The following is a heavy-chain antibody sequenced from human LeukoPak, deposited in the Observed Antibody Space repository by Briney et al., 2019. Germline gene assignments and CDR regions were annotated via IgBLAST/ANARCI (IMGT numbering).Heavy chain of an antibody. CDR2: IYYSGST. CDR1: GGSISTYY. J-gene: IGHJ4*02. CDR3: ARAAGTSLDY. D-gene: IGHD6-13*01. Sequence: SETLSLTRTVSGGSISTYYWSWIRQPPGKGLEWIGYIYYSGSTNYNPSLKSRVTISVDTSKNQFSLKLSSVTAADTAVYYCARAAGTSLDYWGQGTLVTVSS. V-gene: IGHV4-59*01.